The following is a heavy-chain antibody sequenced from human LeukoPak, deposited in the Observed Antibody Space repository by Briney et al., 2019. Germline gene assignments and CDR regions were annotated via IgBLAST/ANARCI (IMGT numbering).Heavy chain of an antibody. CDR3: ARRGPDRDDFWSGYYGQDAFDI. D-gene: IGHD3-3*01. J-gene: IGHJ3*02. V-gene: IGHV4-4*09. Sequence: SETLSLTCTVSGGSISSYYWSWIRQPPGKRLEWIGYIYTSGSTNYNPSLKSRVTISVDTSKNQFSLKLSSVTAADTAVYYCARRGPDRDDFWSGYYGQDAFDIWGQGTMVTVSS. CDR2: IYTSGST. CDR1: GGSISSYY.